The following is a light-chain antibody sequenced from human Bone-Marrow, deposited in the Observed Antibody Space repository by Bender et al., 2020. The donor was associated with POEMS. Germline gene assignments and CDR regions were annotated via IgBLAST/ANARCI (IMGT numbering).Light chain of an antibody. Sequence: QSVLTQPPSASGTPGQRVTISCSGGSSNIGAHAVNWYQHLPGTAPKLLIYSSHRRPSGVSGRFSGSKTGTSASLAIAGLQPEDEADYYCQSFDTSLSCVVFGGGTKLTVL. CDR2: SSH. V-gene: IGLV1-44*01. CDR3: QSFDTSLSCVV. J-gene: IGLJ2*01. CDR1: SSNIGAHA.